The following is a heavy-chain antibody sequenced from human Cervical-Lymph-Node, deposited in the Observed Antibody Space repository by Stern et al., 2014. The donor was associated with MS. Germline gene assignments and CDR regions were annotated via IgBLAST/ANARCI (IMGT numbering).Heavy chain of an antibody. CDR2: IHHSGNT. V-gene: IGHV4-31*03. CDR3: ARDSGALTTVTTGSIDY. J-gene: IGHJ4*02. Sequence: QLQLQESGPGLVKPSQTLSLTCTVSGGSISSGGYYLSLIRQHPGKGRVWIGDIHHSGNTYYNPSLKSRLTISVDTSKNQFSLKLSPVTAADTAVYYCARDSGALTTVTTGSIDYWGQGTLVTVSS. D-gene: IGHD4-17*01. CDR1: GGSISSGGYY.